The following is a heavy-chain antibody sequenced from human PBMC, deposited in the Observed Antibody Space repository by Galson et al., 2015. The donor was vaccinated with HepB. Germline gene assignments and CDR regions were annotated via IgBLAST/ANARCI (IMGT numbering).Heavy chain of an antibody. J-gene: IGHJ4*02. CDR3: ERGGGTAHFDY. CDR2: ISPNIGDT. V-gene: IGHV1-2*02. D-gene: IGHD1-7*01. CDR1: GYALTAYN. Sequence: SVKVSCKASGYALTAYNVHWVRQAPGQGLEWMGWISPNIGDTNYEQKFKGRVTMTGDTSSSTVYMELSGLTSDDTAVYYCERGGGTAHFDYWGQGTLVTVSS.